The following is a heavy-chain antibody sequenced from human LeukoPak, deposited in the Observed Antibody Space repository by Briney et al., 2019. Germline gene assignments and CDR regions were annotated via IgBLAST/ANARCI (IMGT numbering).Heavy chain of an antibody. CDR2: TIPIFVTA. Sequence: ASVKVSCKASGGTFSSYAISWVRQAPGQGLEWMGGTIPIFVTANYAQKFQGRVTITTDESTSTAYMELSSLRSEDTAVYYCVRETKFSSSLGRGWFDPWSQGTLVTVSS. D-gene: IGHD6-6*01. J-gene: IGHJ5*02. V-gene: IGHV1-69*05. CDR3: VRETKFSSSLGRGWFDP. CDR1: GGTFSSYA.